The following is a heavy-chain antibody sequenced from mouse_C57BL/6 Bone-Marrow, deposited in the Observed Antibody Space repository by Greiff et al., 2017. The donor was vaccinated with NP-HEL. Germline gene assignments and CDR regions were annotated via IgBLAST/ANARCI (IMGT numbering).Heavy chain of an antibody. J-gene: IGHJ2*01. V-gene: IGHV1-26*01. D-gene: IGHD2-1*01. CDR3: AKIYYGPGDY. Sequence: VQLQQSGPELVKPGASVKISCKASGYTFTDYYMNWVKQSHGKSLEWIGDINPNNGGTSYNQKFKGKATLTVDKSSSTAYMELRSLTSEDSAVYYCAKIYYGPGDYWGQGTTLTVSS. CDR2: INPNNGGT. CDR1: GYTFTDYY.